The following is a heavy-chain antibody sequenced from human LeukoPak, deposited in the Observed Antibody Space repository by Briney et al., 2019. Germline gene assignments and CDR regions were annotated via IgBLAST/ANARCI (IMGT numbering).Heavy chain of an antibody. V-gene: IGHV1-24*01. CDR2: FYAEDGET. D-gene: IGHD3-22*01. CDR3: VGTADYYDSSGYHPF. CDR1: GYTLTELS. Sequence: ASVKVSCKVSGYTLTELSMHWVRQAPGKGVERMGGFYAEDGETMYAQKLQGRVTMPEDTSTYTAYMALSSLRSEDTAVYYCVGTADYYDSSGYHPFWGQGTLVTVSS. J-gene: IGHJ4*02.